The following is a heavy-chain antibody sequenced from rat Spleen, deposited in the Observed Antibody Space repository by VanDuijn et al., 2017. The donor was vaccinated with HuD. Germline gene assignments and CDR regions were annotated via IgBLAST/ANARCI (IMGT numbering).Heavy chain of an antibody. D-gene: IGHD1-9*01. Sequence: EVQLVESGGGLVQPGSPLKLSCAASGFTFSSNWLNWIRQAPTKGLEWVATISYADTSGHSGTYYRDSVKGRFTISTDNAKSTLSLQMDSLRSEDTATYYCARHGYNSYFDYWGQGVMVTVSS. V-gene: IGHV5-29*01. CDR2: ISYADTSGHSGT. J-gene: IGHJ2*01. CDR3: ARHGYNSYFDY. CDR1: GFTFSSNW.